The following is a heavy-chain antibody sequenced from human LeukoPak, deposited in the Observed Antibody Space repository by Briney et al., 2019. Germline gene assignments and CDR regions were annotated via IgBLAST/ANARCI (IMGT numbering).Heavy chain of an antibody. V-gene: IGHV4-39*07. Sequence: SETLSLTCTVSGGSISSSSYYWGWIRQPPGKGLEWIGSIYYSGSTYYNPSLKSRVTMSVDTSKNQFSLKLSSVTAADTAVYYCAREDYYAFRYWGQGTLVTVSS. CDR1: GGSISSSSYY. CDR2: IYYSGST. D-gene: IGHD3-10*01. CDR3: AREDYYAFRY. J-gene: IGHJ4*02.